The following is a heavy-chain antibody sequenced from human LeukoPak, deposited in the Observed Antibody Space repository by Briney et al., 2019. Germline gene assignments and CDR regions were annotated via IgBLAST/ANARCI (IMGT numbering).Heavy chain of an antibody. Sequence: ASVKVSCKASGYTFTGYYMHWVRQAPGQGLEWMGWINPNSGGTNYAQKFQGRVTMTRDTSISTAYMELSRLRSDDTAAYYCARDLAPAVVVPAAIRNPFDYWGQGTLVTVSS. CDR1: GYTFTGYY. V-gene: IGHV1-2*02. D-gene: IGHD2-2*02. CDR3: ARDLAPAVVVPAAIRNPFDY. J-gene: IGHJ4*02. CDR2: INPNSGGT.